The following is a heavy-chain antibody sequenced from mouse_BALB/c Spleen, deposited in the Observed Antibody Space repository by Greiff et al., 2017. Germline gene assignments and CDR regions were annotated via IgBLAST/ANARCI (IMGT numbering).Heavy chain of an antibody. Sequence: LVESGAELVKPWHSVTLSCTASGFYITDTYMHWVKQRPEQGLEWFGKIERANGNTKYDPTFQGKATITADTSTNTAYLQISILTTEDTAEYYCARGGNYYYAMDYWGQGTSVTVSS. CDR1: GFYITDTY. D-gene: IGHD2-1*01. J-gene: IGHJ4*01. CDR3: ARGGNYYYAMDY. CDR2: IERANGNT. V-gene: IGHV14-3*02.